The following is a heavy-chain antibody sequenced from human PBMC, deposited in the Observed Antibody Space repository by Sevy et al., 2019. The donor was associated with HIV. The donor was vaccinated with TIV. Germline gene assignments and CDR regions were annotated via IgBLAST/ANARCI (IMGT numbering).Heavy chain of an antibody. CDR3: AGENAWGRGYS. Sequence: SETLSLTCTVSGGSITSLYWNWIRQPPGKGLEWIANIYYNGHINYNPSLKSRFTLSLDTSKNQFSLRLSYVNAEDTAMYYCAGENAWGRGYSWGQGTLVTVSS. CDR2: IYYNGHI. V-gene: IGHV4-59*08. J-gene: IGHJ4*02. CDR1: GGSITSLY. D-gene: IGHD1-26*01.